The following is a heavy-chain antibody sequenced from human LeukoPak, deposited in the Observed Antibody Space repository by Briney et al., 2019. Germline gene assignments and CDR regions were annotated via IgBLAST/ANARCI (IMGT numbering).Heavy chain of an antibody. CDR2: ISSSSSTI. D-gene: IGHD4-17*01. V-gene: IGHV3-48*04. CDR1: GFTFSSYS. J-gene: IGHJ4*02. Sequence: RGSLRLSCAASGFTFSSYSMNWVRQAPGKGLEWVSYISSSSSTIYYADSVKGRFTISRDNAKNSLYLQMNSLRAEDTAVYYCARDRDYGDYYYWGQGTLVTVSS. CDR3: ARDRDYGDYYY.